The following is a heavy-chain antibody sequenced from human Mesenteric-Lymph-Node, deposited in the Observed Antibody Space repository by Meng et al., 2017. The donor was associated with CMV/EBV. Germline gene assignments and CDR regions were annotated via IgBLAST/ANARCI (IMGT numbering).Heavy chain of an antibody. V-gene: IGHV3-30*02. D-gene: IGHD1-1*01. CDR1: GFIFSKYG. CDR3: ATGAGTLYDIDF. Sequence: GGSLRLSCGASGFIFSKYGMHWVRQAPGKGLEWVTFIRFDGSNEYYADSVKGRFTISRDNSKSTLYLHMNNLRADDSAVYYCATGAGTLYDIDFWGQGTLVTVSS. CDR2: IRFDGSNE. J-gene: IGHJ4*02.